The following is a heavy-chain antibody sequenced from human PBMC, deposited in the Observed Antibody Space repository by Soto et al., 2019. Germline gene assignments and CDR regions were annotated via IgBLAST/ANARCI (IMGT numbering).Heavy chain of an antibody. CDR1: GDSISNLYYF. V-gene: IGHV4-30-4*01. J-gene: IGHJ5*01. CDR3: ARGRYCLTGRCFPNWFDS. D-gene: IGHD7-27*01. Sequence: PSETLSLTCSVSGDSISNLYYFWAWIRQPPGQALEYIGYIYKSATTYYNPSFESRVAISVDTSKSQFSLNVTSVTAADTAVYFCARGRYCLTGRCFPNWFDSWGQGALVNVS. CDR2: IYKSATT.